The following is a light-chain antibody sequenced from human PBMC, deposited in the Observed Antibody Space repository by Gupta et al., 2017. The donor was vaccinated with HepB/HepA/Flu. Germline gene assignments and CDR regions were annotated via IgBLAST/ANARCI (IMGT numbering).Light chain of an antibody. CDR3: CSYAGSTSARV. CDR2: EVT. V-gene: IGLV2-23*02. J-gene: IGLJ1*01. Sequence: SALTQPASVSGSPGQSITISCTGTSSDVGSYNLVSWYQQHPGKAPKFMIYEVTKRPSGVSDRFSGAKSGNTASLTISGLQAEDEADYYCCSYAGSTSARVFGTGTKVTVL. CDR1: SSDVGSYNL.